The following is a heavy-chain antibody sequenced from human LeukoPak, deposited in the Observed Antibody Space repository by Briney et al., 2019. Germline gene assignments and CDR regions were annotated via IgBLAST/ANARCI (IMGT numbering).Heavy chain of an antibody. CDR2: ISYDGSNK. Sequence: GSLRLSCAASGFTFSSYGMHWVRQAPGKGLEWVAVISYDGSNKYYADSVKGRFTISRDNSKNTLYLQMNSLRAEDTAVYYCATLDSPTDYYYYMDVWGKGTTVTVSS. D-gene: IGHD1-1*01. J-gene: IGHJ6*03. CDR1: GFTFSSYG. CDR3: ATLDSPTDYYYYMDV. V-gene: IGHV3-30*03.